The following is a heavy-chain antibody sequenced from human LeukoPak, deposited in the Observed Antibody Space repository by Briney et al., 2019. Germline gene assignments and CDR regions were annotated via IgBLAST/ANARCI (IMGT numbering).Heavy chain of an antibody. J-gene: IGHJ6*02. Sequence: SETLSLTCTVSGGSISSYYWSWIRQPPGKGLEWIGYIYYSGSTNYNPSLKSRVTISVDTSKNQFSLKLSSVTAADTAVYYCARLVGAREYGMDVWGQGTTVTVSS. D-gene: IGHD1-26*01. CDR1: GGSISSYY. V-gene: IGHV4-59*01. CDR2: IYYSGST. CDR3: ARLVGAREYGMDV.